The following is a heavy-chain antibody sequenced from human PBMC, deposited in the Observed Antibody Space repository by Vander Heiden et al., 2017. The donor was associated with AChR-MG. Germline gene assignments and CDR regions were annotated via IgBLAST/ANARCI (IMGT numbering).Heavy chain of an antibody. Sequence: QVQLQESGPGLVKPSETLSLTCTVSGGSLSSYYWSWIRQPPGKGLEWIGYIYYSGSTNYNPSLKSRVTISGDTSKNQFSLKLSSVTAADTAVYYCARYIVVVIGDAFDIWGQGTMVTVSS. CDR2: IYYSGST. J-gene: IGHJ3*02. CDR1: GGSLSSYY. CDR3: ARYIVVVIGDAFDI. V-gene: IGHV4-59*01. D-gene: IGHD3-22*01.